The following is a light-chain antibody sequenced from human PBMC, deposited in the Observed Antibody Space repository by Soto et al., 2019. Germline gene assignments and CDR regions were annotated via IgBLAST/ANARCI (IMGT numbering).Light chain of an antibody. CDR2: DVS. J-gene: IGLJ1*01. Sequence: QSALTQPRSVSGSPGHSVTISCTGTSSDVGGYSYVSWYQQRPGKAPKLIISDVSKRPSGVPDRFSGSKFGNTASLTISGLQAEDEADYYCCSYAGAFTYVFGSGTKVTVL. CDR3: CSYAGAFTYV. V-gene: IGLV2-11*01. CDR1: SSDVGGYSY.